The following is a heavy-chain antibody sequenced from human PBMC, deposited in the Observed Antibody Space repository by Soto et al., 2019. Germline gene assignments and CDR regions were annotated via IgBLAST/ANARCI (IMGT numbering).Heavy chain of an antibody. CDR1: GFTFSSYT. V-gene: IGHV3-23*01. D-gene: IGHD3-22*01. CDR2: ISGSGGNT. J-gene: IGHJ5*02. CDR3: AKRSGYYDSSGYYH. Sequence: EVQLLESGGGLVQPGGSLRLSCAASGFTFSSYTMSWVSQSPGKGLGWVSAISGSGGNTYYADSVKGRFTISRDNSKNTLYLQMNSLRAEDTAVYYCAKRSGYYDSSGYYHWGQGTLVTVSS.